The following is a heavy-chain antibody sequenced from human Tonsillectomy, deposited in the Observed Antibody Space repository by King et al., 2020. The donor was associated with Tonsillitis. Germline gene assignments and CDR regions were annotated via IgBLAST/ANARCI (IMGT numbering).Heavy chain of an antibody. CDR2: IYYTGST. J-gene: IGHJ3*02. Sequence: QLQESGPGLVKSSETLSLTCTVSGGSVSSSTHYWSWIRQPPGKGLEWIGYIYYTGSTNYNSSLKSRATISVDTSKNQFSLKLSSVTAADTAVYYCARDEGAYGDSGAAFDIWGQGTMVTVSS. V-gene: IGHV4-61*01. CDR1: GGSVSSSTHY. CDR3: ARDEGAYGDSGAAFDI. D-gene: IGHD4-17*01.